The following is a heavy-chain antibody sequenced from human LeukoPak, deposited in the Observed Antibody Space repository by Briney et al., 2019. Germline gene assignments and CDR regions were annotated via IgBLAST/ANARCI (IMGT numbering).Heavy chain of an antibody. J-gene: IGHJ3*02. CDR2: IYYSGST. CDR3: ARDRGADDSSGYYFDHDAFDI. V-gene: IGHV4-39*07. D-gene: IGHD3-22*01. CDR1: GGSISSSSYY. Sequence: PSETLSLTCTVSGGSISSSSYYWGWIRQPPGKGLEWIGSIYYSGSTYYNPSLKSRVTISVDTSKNQFSLKLSSVTAADTAVYYCARDRGADDSSGYYFDHDAFDIWGQGTMVTVSS.